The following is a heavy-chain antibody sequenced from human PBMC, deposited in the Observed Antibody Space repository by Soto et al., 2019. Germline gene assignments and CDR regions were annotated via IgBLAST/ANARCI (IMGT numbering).Heavy chain of an antibody. Sequence: GGSLRLSCAASGFTFSSYSMNWVRQAPGKGLEWVSYISSSSSTIYYADSVKGRFTISRDNAKNSLYLQMNSLRAEDTAVYYCARGPNCSSTSCYFLGAFYIWGQGTMVTVS. D-gene: IGHD2-2*01. CDR1: GFTFSSYS. CDR2: ISSSSSTI. V-gene: IGHV3-48*01. J-gene: IGHJ3*02. CDR3: ARGPNCSSTSCYFLGAFYI.